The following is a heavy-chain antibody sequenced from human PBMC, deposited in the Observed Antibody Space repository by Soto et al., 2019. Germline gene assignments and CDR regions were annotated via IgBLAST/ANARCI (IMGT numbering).Heavy chain of an antibody. Sequence: EVQLLESGGGLVQPGGSLRLSCAASGFTFSSYAMSWVRQAPGKGLEWVSAISGSGGSTYYADSVKGRFTISRDNSKNTLYLQMNSLRAEDTAVYYCAILVRFLEWYLLDYWGQGTLVTVSS. CDR2: ISGSGGST. J-gene: IGHJ4*02. CDR3: AILVRFLEWYLLDY. D-gene: IGHD3-3*01. CDR1: GFTFSSYA. V-gene: IGHV3-23*01.